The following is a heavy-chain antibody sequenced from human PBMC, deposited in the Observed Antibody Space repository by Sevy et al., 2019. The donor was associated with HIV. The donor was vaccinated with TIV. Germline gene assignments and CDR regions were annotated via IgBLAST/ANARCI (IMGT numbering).Heavy chain of an antibody. V-gene: IGHV1-69*13. CDR2: IIPIFGTA. J-gene: IGHJ3*02. Sequence: ASVKASCKASGGTFSSYAISWVRQAPGQGLEWMGGIIPIFGTANYAQKFQGRVTITADESTSTAYMELSSLRSEDTAVYYCARDQQRPIVVVVAAPNDAFDIWGQGTMVTVSS. D-gene: IGHD2-15*01. CDR3: ARDQQRPIVVVVAAPNDAFDI. CDR1: GGTFSSYA.